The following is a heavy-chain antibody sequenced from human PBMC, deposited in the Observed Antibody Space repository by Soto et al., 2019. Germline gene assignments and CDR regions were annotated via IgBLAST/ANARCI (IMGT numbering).Heavy chain of an antibody. J-gene: IGHJ2*01. V-gene: IGHV1-2*02. D-gene: IGHD2-21*01. CDR2: INPKRGGT. CDR3: ARDSGIPGRYWYFGL. Sequence: QVQLVQSGAEVKKPGASVKVSCTTYGYTFSDYFLHWVRQAPGQGPEWMGFINPKRGGTEYAQKFTGRVTMTRDTSSSTVYMDLSGLTSDDTAIYYCARDSGIPGRYWYFGLWGRGTLVTVSS. CDR1: GYTFSDYF.